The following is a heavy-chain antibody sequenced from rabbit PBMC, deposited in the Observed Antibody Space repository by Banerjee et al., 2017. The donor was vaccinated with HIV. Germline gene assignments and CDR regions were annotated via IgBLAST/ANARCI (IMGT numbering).Heavy chain of an antibody. CDR1: GIDFSSYG. CDR2: INTGSGST. V-gene: IGHV1S47*01. J-gene: IGHJ6*01. CDR3: ARGATGVDYGTENYYGMDL. Sequence: QEQLVESGGGLVTLGGSLKLSCKASGIDFSSYGISWVRQAPGKGLEWIAYINTGSGSTDYASWVNGRFTISLDNAQNTVCLQMTSLTDADTATYFCARGATGVDYGTENYYGMDLWGQGTLVTVS. D-gene: IGHD2-1*01.